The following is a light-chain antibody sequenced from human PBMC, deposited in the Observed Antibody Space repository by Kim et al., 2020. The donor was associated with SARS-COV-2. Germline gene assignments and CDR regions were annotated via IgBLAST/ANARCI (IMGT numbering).Light chain of an antibody. CDR2: GAS. J-gene: IGKJ5*01. V-gene: IGKV3-20*01. CDR1: QSVSRSY. Sequence: RPPPPCRASQSVSRSYLAWYQHKPGQAPRLLIFGASSRATGVPDRFSGSGSGTDFTLTISRLEPEDFAVYYCQQYQQYAGSPSITFGQGTRLEIK. CDR3: QQYQQYAGSPSIT.